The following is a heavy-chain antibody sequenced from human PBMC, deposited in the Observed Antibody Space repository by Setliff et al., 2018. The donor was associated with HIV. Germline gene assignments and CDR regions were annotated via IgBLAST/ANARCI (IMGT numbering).Heavy chain of an antibody. CDR1: GGSISSSSYY. CDR3: ARHGPEYYDFWSGYYPGGYYYYYMGV. CDR2: IYYSGST. J-gene: IGHJ6*03. D-gene: IGHD3-3*01. Sequence: SETLSLTCTVSGGSISSSSYYWGWIRQPPGKGLEWIGIIYYSGSTYYNPSLKSRVTISVDTSKNQFSLKLSSVTAADTAVYYCARHGPEYYDFWSGYYPGGYYYYYMGVWGKGTTVTVSS. V-gene: IGHV4-39*01.